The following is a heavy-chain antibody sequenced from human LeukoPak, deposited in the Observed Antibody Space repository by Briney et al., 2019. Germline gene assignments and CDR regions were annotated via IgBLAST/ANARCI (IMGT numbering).Heavy chain of an antibody. J-gene: IGHJ4*02. CDR2: MYYNGIT. CDR1: GDSIGTFY. CDR3: AKSRSLGLQYFDT. Sequence: SETLSLTCTVYGDSIGTFYWSWIRQPPGKGLEWIGYMYYNGITNYNPSLKSRLTTSVDTSKNQFSLKLSSVTAADTAVYYCAKSRSLGLQYFDTWGQGTLATVSS. V-gene: IGHV4-59*01. D-gene: IGHD4-11*01.